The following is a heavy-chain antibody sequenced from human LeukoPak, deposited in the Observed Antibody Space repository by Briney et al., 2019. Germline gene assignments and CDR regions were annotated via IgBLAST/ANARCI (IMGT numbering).Heavy chain of an antibody. J-gene: IGHJ3*02. V-gene: IGHV3-7*01. CDR1: GFTFSTYW. Sequence: GGSLRLSCAASGFTFSTYWMRWVRQAPGKGLEWVANINQDGIEKDYVDSVKGRFTVSRDNAKNSLYLQMNSLRAEDTAMYYCARLTKNCIITSCYHMGAFDIWGQGTMVTVSS. CDR2: INQDGIEK. D-gene: IGHD2-2*01. CDR3: ARLTKNCIITSCYHMGAFDI.